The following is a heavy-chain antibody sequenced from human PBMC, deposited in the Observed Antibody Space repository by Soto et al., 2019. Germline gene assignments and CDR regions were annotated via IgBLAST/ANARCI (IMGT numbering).Heavy chain of an antibody. Sequence: SETLSLTCTVSGGSISSYYWSWIRQPPGKGLEWIGYIYYSGSTNYNPSLKSRVTISVDASKNQFSLKLSSVTAADTAVYYCARGDTMVRGVIISPWFDPWGQGTLVTVSS. J-gene: IGHJ5*02. CDR2: IYYSGST. V-gene: IGHV4-59*01. D-gene: IGHD3-10*01. CDR1: GGSISSYY. CDR3: ARGDTMVRGVIISPWFDP.